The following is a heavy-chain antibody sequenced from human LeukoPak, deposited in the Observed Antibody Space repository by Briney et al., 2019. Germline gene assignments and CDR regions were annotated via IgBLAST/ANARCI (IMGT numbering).Heavy chain of an antibody. CDR1: GFTVSSNY. CDR3: ARLGYSSSSDSDY. CDR2: IYSGGST. J-gene: IGHJ4*02. D-gene: IGHD6-6*01. V-gene: IGHV3-53*01. Sequence: GGSLRLSCAASGFTVSSNYMSWVRQAPGKGLERVSVIYSGGSTYYADSVKGRFTISRDNSKNTLYLQMNSLRAEDTAVYYCARLGYSSSSDSDYWGQGTLVTVSS.